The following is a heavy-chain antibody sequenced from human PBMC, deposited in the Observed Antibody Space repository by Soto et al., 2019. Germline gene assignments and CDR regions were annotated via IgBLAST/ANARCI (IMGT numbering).Heavy chain of an antibody. D-gene: IGHD2-21*01. Sequence: SETLSLTCAVAGGSIRSGGDSWSWIRQPPGKGLEWIGYIYHSGNTYYNPSLKSRVTISVDRSKNQFSLKLSSVTAEDTAVYYCARIPSPWGQGTLVPVSS. V-gene: IGHV4-30-2*01. CDR1: GGSIRSGGDS. CDR2: IYHSGNT. CDR3: ARIPSP. J-gene: IGHJ5*02.